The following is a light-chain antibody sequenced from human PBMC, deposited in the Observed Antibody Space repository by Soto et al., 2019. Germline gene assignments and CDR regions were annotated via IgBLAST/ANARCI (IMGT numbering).Light chain of an antibody. J-gene: IGKJ1*01. CDR3: QQRNSYPRT. CDR2: AAS. CDR1: QGISSY. Sequence: DVQLTQSPSFLSASVGDRVTITCRASQGISSYLAWYQQKPGKAPKLLIYAASTLQSGFPSSFSGSRSGTEFTLTISSVQAEDFATYYCQQRNSYPRTLGQGTKVEIK. V-gene: IGKV1-9*01.